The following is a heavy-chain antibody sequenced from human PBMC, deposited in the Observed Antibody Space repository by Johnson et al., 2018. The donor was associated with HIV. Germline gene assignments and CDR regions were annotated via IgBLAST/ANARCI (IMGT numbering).Heavy chain of an antibody. CDR1: GFTFSDYY. D-gene: IGHD6-19*01. CDR3: AKSDSAWYPIRAFDI. J-gene: IGHJ3*02. V-gene: IGHV3-11*04. CDR2: ISSSGSTI. Sequence: QVQLVESGGGVVQPGRSLRLSCAASGFTFSDYYMSWIRQAPGKGLEWGSYISSSGSTIYYADSVKGRFTISRDNSNNTLYLQMKSLRTEDTAMYYCAKSDSAWYPIRAFDIWGQGTMVTVSS.